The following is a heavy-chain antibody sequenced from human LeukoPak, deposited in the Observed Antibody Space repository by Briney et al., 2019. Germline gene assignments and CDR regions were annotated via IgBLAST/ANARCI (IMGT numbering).Heavy chain of an antibody. Sequence: ASVKVSCNTSGYTFTSYYMHWVRQAPGQGLEWMGIINPSGGSTSYAQKFQGRVTMTRDTSTSTVYMELSSLRSEDTAVYYCARDPSYCSGGSCYSRADYWGQGTLVTVSS. CDR1: GYTFTSYY. V-gene: IGHV1-46*01. CDR3: ARDPSYCSGGSCYSRADY. D-gene: IGHD2-15*01. CDR2: INPSGGST. J-gene: IGHJ4*02.